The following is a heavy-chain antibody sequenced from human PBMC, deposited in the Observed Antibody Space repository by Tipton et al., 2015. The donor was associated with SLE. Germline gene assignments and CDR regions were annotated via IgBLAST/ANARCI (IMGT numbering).Heavy chain of an antibody. CDR2: IYYSGST. V-gene: IGHV4-61*08. Sequence: LRLSCAVSGGSISSGGYSWSWIRQPPGKGLEWIGYIYYSGSTNYNPSLKSRVTISVDTSKNQFSLKLSSVTAADTAVYYCARDRGSGFDYWGQGTLVTVSS. J-gene: IGHJ4*02. D-gene: IGHD3-10*01. CDR1: GGSISSGGYS. CDR3: ARDRGSGFDY.